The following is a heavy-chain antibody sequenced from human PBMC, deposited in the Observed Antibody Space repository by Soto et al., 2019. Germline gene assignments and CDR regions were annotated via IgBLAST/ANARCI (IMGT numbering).Heavy chain of an antibody. V-gene: IGHV3-23*01. CDR1: GFTFSNYA. D-gene: IGHD3-9*01. CDR2: VSDDGGTT. J-gene: IGHJ4*02. Sequence: EAQLLESGGGLVRPGESLRLSCAASGFTFSNYAMSWVRQAPGKGLEWVSVVSDDGGTTFYADSVRARFTISRDNSKNTVDLQMNSLRAEDTAVYYCAKADTGHFRPFEYCGQGTLVTVSS. CDR3: AKADTGHFRPFEY.